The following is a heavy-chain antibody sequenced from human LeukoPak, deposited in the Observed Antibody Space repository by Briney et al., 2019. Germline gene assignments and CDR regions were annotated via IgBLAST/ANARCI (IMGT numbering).Heavy chain of an antibody. CDR3: ATLEYSSGWWNLDY. CDR1: GYTFTGYY. Sequence: ASVKVSCKASGYTFTGYYMHWVRQAPGQGLEWMGWINPNSGGTNYAQKFQGRVTMTRDTSISTAYMELSRLRSDDTAVYYCATLEYSSGWWNLDYWGQGTLVTVSS. D-gene: IGHD6-19*01. V-gene: IGHV1-2*02. J-gene: IGHJ4*02. CDR2: INPNSGGT.